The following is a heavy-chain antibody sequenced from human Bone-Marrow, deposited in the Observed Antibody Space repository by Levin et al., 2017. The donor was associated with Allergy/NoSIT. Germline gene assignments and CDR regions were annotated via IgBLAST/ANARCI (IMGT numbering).Heavy chain of an antibody. CDR3: ARRASYAGSWIDY. V-gene: IGHV5-51*01. CDR1: GYSFTSYW. J-gene: IGHJ4*02. Sequence: GGSLRLSCKGSGYSFTSYWIGWVRQMPGKGLEWMGMIHPGDSDTRYSPSFQGQVTISADKSISTAYLQWSSLKASDTAIYYCARRASYAGSWIDYWGQGTLVTVSS. D-gene: IGHD6-13*01. CDR2: IHPGDSDT.